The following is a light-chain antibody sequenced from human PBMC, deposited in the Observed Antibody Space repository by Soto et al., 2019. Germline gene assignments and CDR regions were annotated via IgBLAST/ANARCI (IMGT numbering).Light chain of an antibody. CDR3: QQYGSSPHT. CDR2: GAS. J-gene: IGKJ2*01. CDR1: QSVSSSY. Sequence: EIVLTQSPGTLSLSPGERVTISCRASQSVSSSYLAWYQHKPGQAPRLLIYGASSRATGIPDRFSGSGSGTDLTLTISRLEPDDFAVYYCQQYGSSPHTFGQGTKLEIK. V-gene: IGKV3-20*01.